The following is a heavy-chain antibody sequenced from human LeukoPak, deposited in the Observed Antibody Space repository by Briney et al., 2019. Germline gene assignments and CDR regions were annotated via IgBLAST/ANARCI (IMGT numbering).Heavy chain of an antibody. Sequence: SETLSLTCTVSGGSLNFYFWHWIRQPSGKGLEWLADIDNRGSTQYNPSLRGRGTISVDTSRNHVSLRLTSVTAADTAVYFGARDSNWGFQWGPGTLVTVSS. CDR3: ARDSNWGFQ. CDR1: GGSLNFYF. J-gene: IGHJ4*02. V-gene: IGHV4-34*01. D-gene: IGHD7-27*01. CDR2: IDNRGST.